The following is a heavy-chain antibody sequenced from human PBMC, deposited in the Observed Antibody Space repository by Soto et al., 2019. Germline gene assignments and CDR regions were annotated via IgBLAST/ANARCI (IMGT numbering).Heavy chain of an antibody. CDR2: TYYSGST. CDR3: ASSSLLWFGESHFDY. D-gene: IGHD3-10*01. Sequence: SETLSLTCTVSGGSISSYYWSWIRQPPGKGLEWIGYTYYSGSTNYNPSLKSRVTISVDTSKNQFSLKLSSVTAADTAVYSCASSSLLWFGESHFDYWGKGTLVTAPS. CDR1: GGSISSYY. V-gene: IGHV4-59*01. J-gene: IGHJ4*02.